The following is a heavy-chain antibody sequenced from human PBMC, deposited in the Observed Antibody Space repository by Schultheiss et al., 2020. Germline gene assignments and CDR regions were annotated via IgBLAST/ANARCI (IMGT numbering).Heavy chain of an antibody. J-gene: IGHJ4*02. Sequence: GESLKISCKASGYTFTSYGISWVRQAPGQGLEWMGWISAYNGNTNYAQKLQGRVTMTTDTSTSTAYMELSSLRSEDTAVYYCARAANSGSYYRSLDYWGQGTLVTVSS. CDR1: GYTFTSYG. V-gene: IGHV1-18*01. CDR2: ISAYNGNT. D-gene: IGHD3-10*01. CDR3: ARAANSGSYYRSLDY.